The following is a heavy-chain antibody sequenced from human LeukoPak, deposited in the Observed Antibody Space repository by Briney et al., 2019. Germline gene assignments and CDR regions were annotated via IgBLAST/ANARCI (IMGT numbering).Heavy chain of an antibody. V-gene: IGHV3-30*12. CDR1: GFSFSGYG. J-gene: IGHJ4*02. CDR2: ISYDGSNK. Sequence: GGSLRLSCAASGFSFSGYGMHWVRQAPGKGLEWVAVISYDGSNKYYADSVKGRFTISRDNSKNTLYLQMNSLRAEDTAVYYCARDLDSYGSYWGQGTLVTVSS. D-gene: IGHD5-18*01. CDR3: ARDLDSYGSY.